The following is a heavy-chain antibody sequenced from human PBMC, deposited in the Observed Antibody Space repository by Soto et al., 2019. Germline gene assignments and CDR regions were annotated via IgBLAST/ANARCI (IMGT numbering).Heavy chain of an antibody. CDR2: FDPEDGET. CDR3: ATVGGPYCSGGSCYSYDY. CDR1: GYTLTELS. V-gene: IGHV1-24*01. D-gene: IGHD2-15*01. J-gene: IGHJ4*02. Sequence: GASVKVSCKVSGYTLTELSMHWVRQAPGKGLEWMGGFDPEDGETIYAQKFQGRVTMTEDTSTDTSYMELSSLRSEDTAVYYCATVGGPYCSGGSCYSYDYWGQGTLVTVSS.